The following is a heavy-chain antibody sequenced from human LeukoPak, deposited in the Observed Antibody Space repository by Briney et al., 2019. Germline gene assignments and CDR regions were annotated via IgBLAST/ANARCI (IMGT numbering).Heavy chain of an antibody. D-gene: IGHD3-22*01. CDR3: ARNYYYDSSGYSTGYYYYYMDV. CDR1: GGTFSSYA. V-gene: IGHV1-69*05. CDR2: IIPIFGTA. Sequence: GASVKVSYKASGGTFSSYAISWVRQAPGQGLEWMGGIIPIFGTANYAQKFQGRVTITTDESTSTAYMELSSLRSEDTAVYYCARNYYYDSSGYSTGYYYYYMDVWGKGTTVTVSS. J-gene: IGHJ6*03.